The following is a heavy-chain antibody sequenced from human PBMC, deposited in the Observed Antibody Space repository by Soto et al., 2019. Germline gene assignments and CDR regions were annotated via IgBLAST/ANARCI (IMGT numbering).Heavy chain of an antibody. CDR3: AGGYYDFWSGYLTGYYGMDA. V-gene: IGHV1-3*01. Sequence: ASVKVSCKASGCTFSSYAINWVRQAPGQGLEWMGGIIPSYGTAKYSQKFQGRVTITRDTSASTAYMELSSLRSEDTAVYYCAGGYYDFWSGYLTGYYGMDAWGQGTTVTVSS. D-gene: IGHD3-3*01. CDR2: IIPSYGTA. CDR1: GCTFSSYA. J-gene: IGHJ6*02.